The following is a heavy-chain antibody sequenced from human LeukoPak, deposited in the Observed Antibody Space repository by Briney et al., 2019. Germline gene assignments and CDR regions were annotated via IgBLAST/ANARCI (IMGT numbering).Heavy chain of an antibody. CDR3: ARDCCDEYYYDSSGPQGAFDI. D-gene: IGHD3-22*01. Sequence: ASVKVSCKASGGTFSSYAISWVRQAPGQGLEWMGGIIPIFGTANYAQKFQGRVTITADESTSTAYMELSSLRSDDTAVYYCARDCCDEYYYDSSGPQGAFDIWGQGTMVTVSS. J-gene: IGHJ3*02. CDR2: IIPIFGTA. V-gene: IGHV1-69*13. CDR1: GGTFSSYA.